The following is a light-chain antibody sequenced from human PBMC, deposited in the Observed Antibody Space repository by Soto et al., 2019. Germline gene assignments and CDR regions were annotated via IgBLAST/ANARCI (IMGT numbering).Light chain of an antibody. V-gene: IGKV1-17*03. Sequence: DIPMTQSPSAMSASVGDRVTITCRASQDISNYLAWFQQKPGKVPKRLIYAASSLQSGVPSRFSGSGSGTEFTLTISSLQPEDSAVYYCHHYDSSPPYTFGQGTKLEIK. CDR3: HHYDSSPPYT. J-gene: IGKJ2*01. CDR1: QDISNY. CDR2: AAS.